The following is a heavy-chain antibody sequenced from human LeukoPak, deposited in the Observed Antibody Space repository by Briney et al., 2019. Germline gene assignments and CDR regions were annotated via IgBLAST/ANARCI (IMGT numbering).Heavy chain of an antibody. CDR3: AKERSGDPGGEEVFGAAPYDY. V-gene: IGHV3-48*03. CDR1: GFNFSNYE. D-gene: IGHD3-3*01. CDR2: MSRGGTTI. Sequence: SGGSLRLSCAASGFNFSNYEMNWIRQAPGRGLEWISAMSRGGTTIYYADSVKGRFTISRDDARNSVFLQMTSLRPDDTAIYYCAKERSGDPGGEEVFGAAPYDYWGQGALVIVSS. J-gene: IGHJ4*02.